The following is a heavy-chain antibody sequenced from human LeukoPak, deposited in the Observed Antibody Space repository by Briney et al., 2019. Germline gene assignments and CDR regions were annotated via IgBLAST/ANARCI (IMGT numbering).Heavy chain of an antibody. J-gene: IGHJ6*03. CDR3: ARPNYGGSNYYMDV. V-gene: IGHV4-39*07. CDR2: IFYSGST. CDR1: SGSISTSNYY. D-gene: IGHD4-23*01. Sequence: SSETLSLTCTVSSGSISTSNYYWGWVRQPPGKALEWIGNIFYSGSTYYSPSLKSRVTISLDTSRNQFSLKLSSVTAADTAVYYCARPNYGGSNYYMDVWGKGTTVTISS.